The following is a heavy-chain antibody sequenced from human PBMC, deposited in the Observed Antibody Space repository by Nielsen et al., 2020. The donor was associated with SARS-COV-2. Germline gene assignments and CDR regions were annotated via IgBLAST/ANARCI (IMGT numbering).Heavy chain of an antibody. CDR3: KSEGN. CDR2: IRPDGTGA. CDR1: GFTCSASW. J-gene: IGHJ4*02. V-gene: IGHV3-7*03. Sequence: GESLKISCAASGFTCSASWMAWVRQAPGKGLEWLSNIRPDGTGANYVDSVKGRFTISRDNAKNLLYLQMGSLRADDTAVYFCKSEGNWGQGTLVTVSS.